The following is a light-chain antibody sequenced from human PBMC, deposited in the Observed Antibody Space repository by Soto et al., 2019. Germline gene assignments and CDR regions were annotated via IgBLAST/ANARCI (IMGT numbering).Light chain of an antibody. CDR2: AAS. Sequence: EIVMTQSPVTLSVSPGERATLSCRASQSVSSSLAWYQQKPGQAPRLLIYAASTRATGIPARFSGSGSGTEVTLTISSLQSEEFAVYYCQQYNNWWTFGQGTKVEIK. J-gene: IGKJ1*01. V-gene: IGKV3-15*01. CDR3: QQYNNWWT. CDR1: QSVSSS.